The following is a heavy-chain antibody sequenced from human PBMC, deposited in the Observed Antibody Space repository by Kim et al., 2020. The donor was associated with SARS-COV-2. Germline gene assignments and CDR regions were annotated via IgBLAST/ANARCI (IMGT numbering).Heavy chain of an antibody. D-gene: IGHD2-8*01. CDR2: IYYSGST. CDR1: GGSISSSSYY. Sequence: SETLSLTCTVSGGSISSSSYYWGWIRQPPGKGLEWIGSIYYSGSTYYNPSLKSRVTISVDTSKNQFSLKLSSVTAADTAVYYCARDDLKGTSLWTGMDVWGQGTTVTVSS. CDR3: ARDDLKGTSLWTGMDV. J-gene: IGHJ6*02. V-gene: IGHV4-39*07.